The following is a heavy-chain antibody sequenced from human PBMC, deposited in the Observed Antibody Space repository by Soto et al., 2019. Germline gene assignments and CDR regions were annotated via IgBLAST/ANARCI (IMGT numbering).Heavy chain of an antibody. D-gene: IGHD3-3*01. CDR1: GLNFDDFA. Sequence: GVSLRLSCVGTGLNFDDFAMHWLRQAPGKGLEWVSGITWNSRVLAYADSVKGRFTISRDNARNSLYLQMDSLRDEDTALYYCAKGRYDCWSPYYFECWEKGSLVTASS. CDR2: ITWNSRVL. J-gene: IGHJ4*02. V-gene: IGHV3-9*01. CDR3: AKGRYDCWSPYYFEC.